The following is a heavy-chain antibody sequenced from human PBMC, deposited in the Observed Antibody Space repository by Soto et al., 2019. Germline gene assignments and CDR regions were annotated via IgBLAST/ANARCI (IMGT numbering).Heavy chain of an antibody. D-gene: IGHD3-3*01. J-gene: IGHJ4*02. Sequence: QVQLQQWGAGLLKSSETLSLTCAVYGGSFSGHYCTWIRQSPGKGLEWIGEINHSGSTNYNPSLKSRVTISGDTSKNQFSLKLSSVTAADTAVYDCARGGTYYDFWGGDYWGQGTLVTVSS. CDR2: INHSGST. CDR1: GGSFSGHY. V-gene: IGHV4-34*01. CDR3: ARGGTYYDFWGGDY.